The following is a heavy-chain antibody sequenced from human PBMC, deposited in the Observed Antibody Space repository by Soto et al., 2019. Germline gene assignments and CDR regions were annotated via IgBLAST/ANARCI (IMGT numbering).Heavy chain of an antibody. CDR3: ASRNYDFWSGYAVPYYYYGMDV. V-gene: IGHV3-53*01. J-gene: IGHJ6*02. Sequence: PGGSLRLSCAASGFTVSSNYMSWVRQAPGKGLEWVSVIYSGGSTYYADSVKGRFTISRDNSKNTLYLQMNSLRAEGTAVYYCASRNYDFWSGYAVPYYYYGMDVWGQGTTVTVSS. D-gene: IGHD3-3*01. CDR1: GFTVSSNY. CDR2: IYSGGST.